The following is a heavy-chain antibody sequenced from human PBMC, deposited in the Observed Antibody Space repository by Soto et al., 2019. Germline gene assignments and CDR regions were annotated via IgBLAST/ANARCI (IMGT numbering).Heavy chain of an antibody. J-gene: IGHJ5*02. D-gene: IGHD1-20*01. V-gene: IGHV4-30-4*01. Sequence: SETLSLTCTVSGGSISSGDYYWSWIRQPPGKGLEWIGYIYYSGSTYYNPSLKSRVTISVDTSKNQFSLKLSAVTAADTAVYYCARDMSITGTTGDNWFDPWGQGTLVTVSS. CDR3: ARDMSITGTTGDNWFDP. CDR2: IYYSGST. CDR1: GGSISSGDYY.